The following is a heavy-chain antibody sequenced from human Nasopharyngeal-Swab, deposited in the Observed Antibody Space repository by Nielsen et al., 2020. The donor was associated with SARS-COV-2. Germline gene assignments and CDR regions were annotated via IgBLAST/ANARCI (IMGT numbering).Heavy chain of an antibody. CDR2: IDWDDDK. D-gene: IGHD5-18*01. V-gene: IGHV2-70*01. Sequence: WIRQPPGKALEWLALIDWDDDKYYSTSLKTRLTISKDTSKNQVVLTMTNMDPVDTATYYCARLRGYSYGTDYWGQGTLVTVSS. J-gene: IGHJ4*02. CDR3: ARLRGYSYGTDY.